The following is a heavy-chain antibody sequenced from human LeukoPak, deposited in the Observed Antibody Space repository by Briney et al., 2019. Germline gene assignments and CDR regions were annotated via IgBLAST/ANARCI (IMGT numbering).Heavy chain of an antibody. CDR1: GGTFSSYA. J-gene: IGHJ3*02. CDR3: ARRITGTTANSPDAFDI. D-gene: IGHD1-7*01. Sequence: SVKVSCKASGGTFSSYAISWVRQAPGQGLEWMGRIIPILGIANYAQKFQGRVTITADESTSTAYMELSSLRSEDTAVYYCARRITGTTANSPDAFDIWGQGTMVTVSS. CDR2: IIPILGIA. V-gene: IGHV1-69*04.